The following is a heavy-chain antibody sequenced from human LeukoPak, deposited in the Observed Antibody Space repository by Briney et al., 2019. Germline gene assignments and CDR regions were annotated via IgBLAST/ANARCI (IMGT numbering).Heavy chain of an antibody. V-gene: IGHV4-39*01. CDR2: IYYSGST. J-gene: IGHJ1*01. D-gene: IGHD3-22*01. CDR3: ARREAQDPDDDYYDSSGYPSQYFQH. Sequence: KPSETLSLTCTVSGGSISSSSYYWGWIRQPPGKGLEWIGSIYYSGSTYYNPSLKSRVTISVDTSKNQFSLKLSSVTAADTAVYYCARREAQDPDDDYYDSSGYPSQYFQHWGQGTLVTVSS. CDR1: GGSISSSSYY.